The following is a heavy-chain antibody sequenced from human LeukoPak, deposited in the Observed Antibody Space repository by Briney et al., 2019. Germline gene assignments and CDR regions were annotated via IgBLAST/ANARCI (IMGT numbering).Heavy chain of an antibody. CDR3: ARTVVTLGWCFDL. D-gene: IGHD4-23*01. CDR2: INTSGTT. V-gene: IGHV4-4*07. CDR1: GGSISSYS. J-gene: IGHJ2*01. Sequence: SETLSLTCGVSGGSISSYSWNWIRQPAGKGLEWIGRINTSGTTNYNPSLKSRVTMSIDASKNHVSLKLRSVTAADTAVYYCARTVVTLGWCFDLWGRDSLVSVSS.